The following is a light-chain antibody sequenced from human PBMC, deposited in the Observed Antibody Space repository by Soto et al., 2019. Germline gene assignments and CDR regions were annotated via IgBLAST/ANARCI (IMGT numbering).Light chain of an antibody. V-gene: IGLV2-11*01. CDR3: SSYAGSNKGV. CDR2: DVT. J-gene: IGLJ1*01. CDR1: SSDVGGYDF. Sequence: QSALTQPRSVSGSPGQSVTISCTGSSSDVGGYDFVSWYQQHPGKAPKLMLYDVTKRPSGVPDRFSGSKSGNSASLTVSGLQAEDEADYYCSSYAGSNKGVFGTGTKLTVL.